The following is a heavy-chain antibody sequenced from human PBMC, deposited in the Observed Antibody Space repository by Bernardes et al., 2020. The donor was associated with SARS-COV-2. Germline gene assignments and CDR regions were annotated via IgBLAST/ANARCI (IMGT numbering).Heavy chain of an antibody. D-gene: IGHD3-3*01. Sequence: GSLRLSCTASKILLSNYAMSWVRQAPGKGLEWVSLLSKYADNTHYADSVKGRFTISRDTSKNTLYMQMNRLRADDTAIYYCAIDFDSSSFYDDYWGQGTVVIVSS. V-gene: IGHV3-23*01. CDR2: LSKYADNT. CDR1: KILLSNYA. J-gene: IGHJ4*02. CDR3: AIDFDSSSFYDDY.